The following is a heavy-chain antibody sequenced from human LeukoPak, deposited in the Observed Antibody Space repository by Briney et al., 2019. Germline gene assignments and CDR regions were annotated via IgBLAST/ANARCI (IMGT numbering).Heavy chain of an antibody. CDR3: ARDSYYSSSSLGFDY. J-gene: IGHJ4*02. Sequence: GASVKVSCKASGYTFTSYYMHWVRQAPGQGLEWIGIINPSGGSTSYAQKFQGRVTMTRDMSTSTVYMELSSLRSEDTAVYYCARDSYYSSSSLGFDYWGQGTLVTVSS. V-gene: IGHV1-46*01. D-gene: IGHD6-6*01. CDR1: GYTFTSYY. CDR2: INPSGGST.